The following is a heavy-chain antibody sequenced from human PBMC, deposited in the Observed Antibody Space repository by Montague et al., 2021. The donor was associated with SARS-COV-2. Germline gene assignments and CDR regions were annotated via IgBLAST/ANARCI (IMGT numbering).Heavy chain of an antibody. V-gene: IGHV4-59*01. J-gene: IGHJ4*02. D-gene: IGHD2-21*01. CDR3: ARARTSLIVVVNEFDY. CDR2: IHYNGTT. CDR1: GGYINYYY. Sequence: SETLSLTCTVSGGYINYYYWTWIRQPPGKELEWIGYIHYNGTTNYNPSLKSRVTISKDMSRTHFFLRLSSVTAADTAVYYCARARTSLIVVVNEFDYWGQGTLVTVSS.